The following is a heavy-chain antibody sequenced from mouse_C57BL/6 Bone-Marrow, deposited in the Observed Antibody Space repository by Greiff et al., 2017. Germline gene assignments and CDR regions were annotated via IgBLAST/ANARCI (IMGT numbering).Heavy chain of an antibody. Sequence: EVKLMESGAELVRPGASVKLSCTASGFNIKDDYMHWVKQRPEQGLEWIGWIDPENGDTEYASKFQGKATITADTSSNTAYLQLSSLTSEDTAVYYWTKGLTTFDYWGQGTTLTVSS. CDR2: IDPENGDT. CDR1: GFNIKDDY. D-gene: IGHD1-1*01. CDR3: TKGLTTFDY. J-gene: IGHJ2*01. V-gene: IGHV14-4*01.